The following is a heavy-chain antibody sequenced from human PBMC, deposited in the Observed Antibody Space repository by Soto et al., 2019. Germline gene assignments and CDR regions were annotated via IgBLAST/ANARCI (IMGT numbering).Heavy chain of an antibody. CDR2: IYYSGST. J-gene: IGHJ4*02. Sequence: SETLSLTCTVSGGSISSYYWSWIRQPPGKGLEWIGYIYYSGSTNYNPSLKSRVTISVDKSKNQFSLKLSSVTAADTAVYYCARENYDFWSGYKEFDYWGQGTLVTVSS. CDR3: ARENYDFWSGYKEFDY. V-gene: IGHV4-59*12. CDR1: GGSISSYY. D-gene: IGHD3-3*01.